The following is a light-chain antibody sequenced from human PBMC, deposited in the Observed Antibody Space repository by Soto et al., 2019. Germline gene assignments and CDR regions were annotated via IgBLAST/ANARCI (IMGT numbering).Light chain of an antibody. CDR3: CSYAGSRTHVL. CDR1: SSDVGGYNY. CDR2: EVS. J-gene: IGLJ2*01. V-gene: IGLV2-23*02. Sequence: QSALTQPASVSGSPGQSITISCTGTSSDVGGYNYVSWYQQHPGKAPKVLIYEVSERPSGVSNRFSGSKSGNTASLTISGLQAEDEAEYYCCSYAGSRTHVLFGGGTKVTVL.